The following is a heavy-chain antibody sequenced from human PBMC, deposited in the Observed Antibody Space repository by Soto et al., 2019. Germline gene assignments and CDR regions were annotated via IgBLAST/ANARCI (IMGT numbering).Heavy chain of an antibody. J-gene: IGHJ6*02. CDR1: GYTFTSYY. CDR3: ARDKGARDYYYGMDV. Sequence: QVQLVQSGAEVKKPGASVKVSCKASGYTFTSYYMHWVRQAPGQGLEWMGIINPSGGSTSYAQKFQGRVTMTRDTSTSTGYMELSSLRSEDTAVYYCARDKGARDYYYGMDVWGQGTTVTVSS. D-gene: IGHD1-26*01. CDR2: INPSGGST. V-gene: IGHV1-46*01.